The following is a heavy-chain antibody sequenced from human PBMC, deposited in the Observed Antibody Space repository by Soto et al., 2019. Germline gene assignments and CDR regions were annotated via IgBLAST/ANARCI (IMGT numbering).Heavy chain of an antibody. V-gene: IGHV2-5*02. D-gene: IGHD4-17*01. CDR1: GFSLRNSGVG. Sequence: QITLKESGPSPVKPTQTLTVTCTFSGFSLRNSGVGVAWIRQPPGKALEWLALIYGDNDKRHSPSLKTRLTITKDTSKNQVVPTMTNMDPVYTATYYCAHCTLHDYGDYDPGTSHGFDSWGQGTLVTVSS. CDR3: AHCTLHDYGDYDPGTSHGFDS. CDR2: IYGDNDK. J-gene: IGHJ4*02.